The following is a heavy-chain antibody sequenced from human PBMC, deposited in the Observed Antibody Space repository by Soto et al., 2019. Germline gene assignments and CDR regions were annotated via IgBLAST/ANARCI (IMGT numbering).Heavy chain of an antibody. CDR2: IIPIFGTA. V-gene: IGHV1-69*12. Sequence: QVQLVQSGAEVKKPGSSVKVSCKASGGTFSSYAISWVRQAPGQGLEWMGGIIPIFGTANYAQKFQGRVTITADESTSTAYMELSSLRSEDTALYYCARSSGYSFPFYYYYGMDVWGQGTTVTVSS. CDR1: GGTFSSYA. D-gene: IGHD3-22*01. CDR3: ARSSGYSFPFYYYYGMDV. J-gene: IGHJ6*02.